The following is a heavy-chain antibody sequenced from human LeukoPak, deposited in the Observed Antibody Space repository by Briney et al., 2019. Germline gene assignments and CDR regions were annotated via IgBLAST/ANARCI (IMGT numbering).Heavy chain of an antibody. V-gene: IGHV1-69*01. Sequence: SVKVSCKASGGTFSNYVFSWVRQAPGQGLEWMGAIIPLFRISNYAQKFQGRVTITADESTSTVYMELSSLKSDDTAVYYCASDGQVGGVVCALRWLDPWGQGTLVTVSS. J-gene: IGHJ5*02. CDR1: GGTFSNYV. CDR2: IIPLFRIS. D-gene: IGHD2-8*02. CDR3: ASDGQVGGVVCALRWLDP.